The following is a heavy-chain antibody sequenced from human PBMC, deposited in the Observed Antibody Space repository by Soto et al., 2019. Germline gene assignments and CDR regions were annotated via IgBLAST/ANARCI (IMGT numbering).Heavy chain of an antibody. D-gene: IGHD1-26*01. CDR3: ARDLGRPYSGSYLRYYYYGMDV. CDR1: GGSISSSNW. J-gene: IGHJ6*02. V-gene: IGHV4-4*02. CDR2: IYHSGST. Sequence: PSETLSLTCAVSGGSISSSNWWSWVRQPPGKGLEWIGEIYHSGSTNYNPSLKSRVTISVDKSKNQFSLKLSSVTAADTAVYYCARDLGRPYSGSYLRYYYYGMDVWGQGTTVTVSS.